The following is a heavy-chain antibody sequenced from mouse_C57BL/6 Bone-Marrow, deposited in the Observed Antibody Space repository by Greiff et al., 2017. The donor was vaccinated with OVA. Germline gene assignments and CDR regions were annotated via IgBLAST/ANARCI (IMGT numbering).Heavy chain of an antibody. CDR1: GFTFSDYY. CDR3: ARVATVVPYWYFDV. Sequence: EVMLVESEGGLVQPGSSMKLSCTASGFTFSDYYMAWVRQVPEKGLEWVANINYDGSSTYYLDSLKSRFIISRDNAKNILYLQMSSLKSEDTATYYCARVATVVPYWYFDVWGTGTTVTVSS. CDR2: INYDGSST. V-gene: IGHV5-16*01. D-gene: IGHD1-1*01. J-gene: IGHJ1*03.